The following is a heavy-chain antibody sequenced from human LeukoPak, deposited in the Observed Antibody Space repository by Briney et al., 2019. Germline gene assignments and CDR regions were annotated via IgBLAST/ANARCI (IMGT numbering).Heavy chain of an antibody. CDR1: GGSISSGSYY. D-gene: IGHD3-22*01. CDR2: ISYSGST. CDR3: ARDQYYYDSSGYLNFDY. Sequence: SETLSLTCTVSGGSISSGSYYWSWIRQPAGKGLEWIGHISYSGSTNYNPSLKSRVTMSVDTSKNQFSLKLSSVTAADTAVYYCARDQYYYDSSGYLNFDYWGQGTLVTVSS. J-gene: IGHJ4*02. V-gene: IGHV4-61*10.